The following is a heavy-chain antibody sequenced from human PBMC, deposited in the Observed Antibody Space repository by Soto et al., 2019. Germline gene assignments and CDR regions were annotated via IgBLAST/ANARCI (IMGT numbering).Heavy chain of an antibody. D-gene: IGHD6-19*01. Sequence: GSLRLSCAASGFTFSSYAMHWVRQAPGKGLEWVAVISYDGSNKYYADSVKGRFTISRDKSKNTLYLQMNSLRPEDTAVYYCARVAGPYYYYYYCMDVWGQGTTVTVSS. CDR3: ARVAGPYYYYYYCMDV. V-gene: IGHV3-30-3*01. CDR2: ISYDGSNK. CDR1: GFTFSSYA. J-gene: IGHJ6*02.